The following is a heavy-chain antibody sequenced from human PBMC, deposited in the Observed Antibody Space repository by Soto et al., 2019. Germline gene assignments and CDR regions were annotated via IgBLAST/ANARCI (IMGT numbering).Heavy chain of an antibody. CDR2: ISGSGGST. J-gene: IGHJ3*02. V-gene: IGHV3-23*01. CDR1: GFTFSSYA. D-gene: IGHD3-10*01. Sequence: GGSLRLSSAASGFTFSSYAMSWVRQAPGKGLEWVSAISGSGGSTYYADSVKGRFTISRDNSKNTLYLQMNSLRAEDTAVYYCARDYSHYYGSGSYYKHDAFDIWGQGTMVTVSS. CDR3: ARDYSHYYGSGSYYKHDAFDI.